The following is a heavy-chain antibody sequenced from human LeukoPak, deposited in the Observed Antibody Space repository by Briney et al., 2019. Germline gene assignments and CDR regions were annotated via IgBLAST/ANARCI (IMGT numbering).Heavy chain of an antibody. V-gene: IGHV1-46*01. CDR1: GYTLTELS. CDR3: ARRGYYYDSSGYYYYFDY. CDR2: INPSGGST. Sequence: ASVKVSCKVSGYTLTELSMHWVRQAPGQGLEWMGIINPSGGSTSYAQKFQGRVTMTRDTSTSTVYMELSSLRSEDTAVYYCARRGYYYDSSGYYYYFDYWGQGTLVTVSS. J-gene: IGHJ4*02. D-gene: IGHD3-22*01.